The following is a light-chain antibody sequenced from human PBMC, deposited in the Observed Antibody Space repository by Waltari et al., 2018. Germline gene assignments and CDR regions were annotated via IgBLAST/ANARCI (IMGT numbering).Light chain of an antibody. J-gene: IGKJ1*01. CDR1: QTVITY. CDR3: QQRYYWPPWT. Sequence: IVLTQSPATLSLSHGERATLSCRASQTVITYLAWYQQKPGQAPRLLISDASNRVPGIPARFSGSGSGTDFTLTISSLEPEDFAVYYCQQRYYWPPWTFGQGTKVELK. V-gene: IGKV3-11*01. CDR2: DAS.